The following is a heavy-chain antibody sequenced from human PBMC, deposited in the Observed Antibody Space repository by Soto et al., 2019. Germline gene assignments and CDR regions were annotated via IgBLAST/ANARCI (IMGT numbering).Heavy chain of an antibody. CDR1: GGTFSSYA. J-gene: IGHJ6*02. D-gene: IGHD2-2*01. Sequence: QVQLVQSGAEVKKPGSSVKVSCKASGGTFSSYAISWVRQAPGQGLEWMGGIIPIFGTANYAQKFQGRVTXTXDXSSXTAYMELSSLRSEDTAVYFCARHVPPAGYYDGMDVWGQGTTVTVSS. CDR2: IIPIFGTA. V-gene: IGHV1-69*05. CDR3: ARHVPPAGYYDGMDV.